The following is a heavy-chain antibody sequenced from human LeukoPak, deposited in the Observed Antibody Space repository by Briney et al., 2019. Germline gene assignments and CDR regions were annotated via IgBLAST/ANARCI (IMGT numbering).Heavy chain of an antibody. D-gene: IGHD3-22*01. V-gene: IGHV3-7*01. CDR1: EFTFNSYW. CDR2: IKQDGSEK. J-gene: IGHJ4*02. Sequence: GGSLRLSCAASEFTFNSYWMSWVRQAPGKGLEWVANIKQDGSEKYYVDPVKGRFTISRDNAKNSLYLQMNSLRAEDTAMYYCARDLYRIVVVPHYFDYWGQGTLVTVSS. CDR3: ARDLYRIVVVPHYFDY.